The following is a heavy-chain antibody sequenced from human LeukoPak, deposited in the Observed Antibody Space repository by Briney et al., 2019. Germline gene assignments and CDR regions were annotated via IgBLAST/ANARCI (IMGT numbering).Heavy chain of an antibody. V-gene: IGHV3-30*04. Sequence: GGSLRLSCAASGFTFSSYAMHWVRQAPGKGLEWVAVISYDGSNKYYADSVKGRFTISRDNSKNTLYLQMNSLRAEDTAVYYCARHLYGSGSDDAFDIWGQGTMVTVSS. D-gene: IGHD3-10*01. CDR1: GFTFSSYA. CDR2: ISYDGSNK. CDR3: ARHLYGSGSDDAFDI. J-gene: IGHJ3*02.